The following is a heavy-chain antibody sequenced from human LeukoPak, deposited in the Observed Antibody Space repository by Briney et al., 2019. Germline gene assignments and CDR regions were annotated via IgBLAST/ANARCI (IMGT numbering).Heavy chain of an antibody. CDR1: GGSMSDSIT. J-gene: IGHJ5*02. Sequence: SETLPLTCSVSGGSMSDSITWGWVRQPPGKGLEWLANIHDDGRTAPNPSLRSRLTISQDRSKNQFSLKVSSVTAADTAFYYCAKVLTAAGLDLWGQGILVTVSS. D-gene: IGHD6-25*01. CDR3: AKVLTAAGLDL. CDR2: IHDDGRT. V-gene: IGHV4/OR15-8*01.